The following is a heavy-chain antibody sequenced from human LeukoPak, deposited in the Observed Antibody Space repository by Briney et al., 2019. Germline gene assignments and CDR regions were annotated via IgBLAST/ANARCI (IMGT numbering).Heavy chain of an antibody. CDR3: ARYAGGALDI. CDR2: INRDGRTT. Sequence: GGALRLSCVASGFTFSSYWVYWVRQVLGKGPVWISRINRDGRTTDYAESVNGRFNISRENDKHTLYMQMNSLRGEDTAVYYRARYAGGALDIWGQGTMVTVSS. V-gene: IGHV3-74*01. D-gene: IGHD5-12*01. CDR1: GFTFSSYW. J-gene: IGHJ3*02.